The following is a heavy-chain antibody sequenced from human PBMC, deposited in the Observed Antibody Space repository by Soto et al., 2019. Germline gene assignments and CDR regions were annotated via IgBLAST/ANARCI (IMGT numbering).Heavy chain of an antibody. CDR1: GYTFTSYG. J-gene: IGHJ4*02. CDR2: ISAYNGNT. CDR3: ARDLGQYYDFWSGATFDY. Sequence: GASVKVSCKASGYTFTSYGISWVRQAPGQGLEWMGWISAYNGNTNYAQKLQGRVTMTTDTSTSTAYMELRSLRSDDTAVYYCARDLGQYYDFWSGATFDYWGQGTLVTVSS. D-gene: IGHD3-3*01. V-gene: IGHV1-18*01.